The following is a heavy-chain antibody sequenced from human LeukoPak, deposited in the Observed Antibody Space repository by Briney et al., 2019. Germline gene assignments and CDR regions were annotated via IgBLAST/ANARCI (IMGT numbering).Heavy chain of an antibody. Sequence: SETLSLTCAVSGYSISSGYYWGWIRQPPGKGLEWIGSIYHSGSTYYNPSLKSRVTISVDTSTNQFSLNLGAVTAADTAVYYCATEYDSSWTYWYFDLWGRGTLVTVSS. CDR3: ATEYDSSWTYWYFDL. J-gene: IGHJ2*01. V-gene: IGHV4-38-2*02. D-gene: IGHD6-13*01. CDR2: IYHSGST. CDR1: GYSISSGYY.